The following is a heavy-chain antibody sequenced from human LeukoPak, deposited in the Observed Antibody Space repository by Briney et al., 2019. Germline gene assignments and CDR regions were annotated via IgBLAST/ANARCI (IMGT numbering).Heavy chain of an antibody. CDR2: IYHSGST. D-gene: IGHD4-17*01. J-gene: IGHJ4*02. CDR1: GYSISSGYY. V-gene: IGHV4-38-2*02. CDR3: ARSTRDYVGDY. Sequence: SETLSLTCTVSGYSISSGYYWGWIRQPPGKGLEWIGSIYHSGSTYYNPSLKSRVTISVDTSKNQFSLKLSSVTAADTAVYYCARSTRDYVGDYRGQGTLVTVSS.